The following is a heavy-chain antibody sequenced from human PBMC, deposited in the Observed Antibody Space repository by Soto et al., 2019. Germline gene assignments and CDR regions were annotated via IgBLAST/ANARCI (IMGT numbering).Heavy chain of an antibody. CDR3: TTEIVQTGEVMGAYPLVDFDY. Sequence: GGSLRLSCAASGFTFSNAWMSWVRQAPGKGLEWVGRIKSKTDGGTTDYAAPVKGRFTISRDDSKNTLYLQMNSLKTEDTDVYYCTTEIVQTGEVMGAYPLVDFDYWGQGTLVTVSS. V-gene: IGHV3-15*01. J-gene: IGHJ4*02. CDR1: GFTFSNAW. CDR2: IKSKTDGGTT. D-gene: IGHD7-27*01.